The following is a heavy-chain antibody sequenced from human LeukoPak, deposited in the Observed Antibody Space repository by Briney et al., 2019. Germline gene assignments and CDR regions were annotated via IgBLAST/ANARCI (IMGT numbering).Heavy chain of an antibody. CDR1: GFSFSAYA. CDR3: AKDIVIIPAASYAFDI. D-gene: IGHD2-2*01. Sequence: PGGSLRLSCAASGFSFSAYAMSGVRQAPGEGVERGSVISGSCASTYYADSVKARFTISRDNSNNTLYLQTNSLRAEDTDVYYCAKDIVIIPAASYAFDIWGQGTMVIVSS. CDR2: ISGSCAST. J-gene: IGHJ3*02. V-gene: IGHV3-23*01.